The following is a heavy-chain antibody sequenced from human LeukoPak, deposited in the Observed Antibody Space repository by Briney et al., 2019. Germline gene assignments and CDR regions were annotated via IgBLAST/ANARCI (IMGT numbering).Heavy chain of an antibody. D-gene: IGHD3-3*01. V-gene: IGHV3-48*04. CDR2: ISATGGTI. J-gene: IGHJ4*02. CDR1: GFTVSSNY. Sequence: GGSLRLSCAASGFTVSSNYMNWVRQAPGKGLEWVSYISATGGTIYYADPVKGRFTISRDNAKNSLYLQLNSLRADDTALYYCVRDFRFLEDYWGQGTLVTVSS. CDR3: VRDFRFLEDY.